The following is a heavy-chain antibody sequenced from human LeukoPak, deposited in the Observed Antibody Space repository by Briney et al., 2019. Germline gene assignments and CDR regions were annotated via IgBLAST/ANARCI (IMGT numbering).Heavy chain of an antibody. D-gene: IGHD1-26*01. Sequence: GGSLRLSCAASGFTFSSYGMSWVRQAPGKGREWVSAIETGGASTYYADSVKGRFTISRDNSKNTLYLQMNSLRAEDTAVYYCARQGYRGSDYWGQGTLVTVSS. V-gene: IGHV3-23*01. CDR1: GFTFSSYG. CDR2: IETGGAST. CDR3: ARQGYRGSDY. J-gene: IGHJ4*02.